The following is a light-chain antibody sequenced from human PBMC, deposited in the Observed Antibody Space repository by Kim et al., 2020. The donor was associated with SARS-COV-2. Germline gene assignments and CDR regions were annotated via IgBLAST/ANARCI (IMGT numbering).Light chain of an antibody. J-gene: IGKJ1*01. Sequence: GSPGEKATLSYRASQSVSSNLAWYPQNPGQAPRLLIYDASTRATAFPARFSGSGSGTEFTLTISRLQSEDFAVYYCQQYKTWPRTFGQGTKVDIK. CDR2: DAS. V-gene: IGKV3-15*01. CDR3: QQYKTWPRT. CDR1: QSVSSN.